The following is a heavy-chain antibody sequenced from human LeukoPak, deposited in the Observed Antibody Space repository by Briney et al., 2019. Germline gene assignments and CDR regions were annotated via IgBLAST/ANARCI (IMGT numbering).Heavy chain of an antibody. Sequence: GGSLRLSCAASGFTFSSYAMHWVRQAPGKGLERVAVISYDGSNKYYADSVKGRFTISRDNSKNTLYLQMNSLRAEDTAVYYCARADYDFWSGYLTHYYYYGMDVWGQGTTVTVSS. J-gene: IGHJ6*02. D-gene: IGHD3-3*01. V-gene: IGHV3-30-3*01. CDR2: ISYDGSNK. CDR3: ARADYDFWSGYLTHYYYYGMDV. CDR1: GFTFSSYA.